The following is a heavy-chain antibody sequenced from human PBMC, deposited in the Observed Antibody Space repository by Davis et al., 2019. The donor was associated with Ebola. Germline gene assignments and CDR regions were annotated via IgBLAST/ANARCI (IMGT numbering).Heavy chain of an antibody. J-gene: IGHJ6*02. CDR1: GFTFSSYW. V-gene: IGHV3-7*01. D-gene: IGHD3-10*02. Sequence: GESLKISCAASGFTFSSYWLSWVRQAPGKGLEWVANIKQDGSEKYYVESVKGRFTISRDNAKNSLYLQRNSLRAEDTAVYYCAKTSSQVAGTMSYYGMDVWGQGTTVTVSS. CDR3: AKTSSQVAGTMSYYGMDV. CDR2: IKQDGSEK.